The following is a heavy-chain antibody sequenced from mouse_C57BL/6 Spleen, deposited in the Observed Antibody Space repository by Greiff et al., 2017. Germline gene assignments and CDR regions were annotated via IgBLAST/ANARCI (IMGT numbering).Heavy chain of an antibody. CDR2: ISSGGSYT. V-gene: IGHV5-6*01. J-gene: IGHJ2*01. CDR3: ARHCDYSNYFDY. CDR1: GFTFSSYG. Sequence: EVMLVESGGDLVKPGGSLKLSCAASGFTFSSYGMPWVRQTPDKRLEWVATISSGGSYTYYPDSVKGRFTISRDNAKNTLYLQMSSLKSKDTAMYYCARHCDYSNYFDYWGQGTTLTVSS. D-gene: IGHD2-5*01.